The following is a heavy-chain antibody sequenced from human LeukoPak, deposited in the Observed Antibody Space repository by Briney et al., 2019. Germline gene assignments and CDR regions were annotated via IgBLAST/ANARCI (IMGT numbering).Heavy chain of an antibody. CDR3: AKDDGYSSSSGLDY. D-gene: IGHD6-6*01. Sequence: GGSLRLSCAASGFTFSSYGMHWVRQAPGKGLEWVAVISYDGSNKYYADSVKGRFTISRDNSKNTLYLQMNSLRAEDTAVYYCAKDDGYSSSSGLDYWGQGTLVTVSS. CDR2: ISYDGSNK. CDR1: GFTFSSYG. V-gene: IGHV3-30*18. J-gene: IGHJ4*02.